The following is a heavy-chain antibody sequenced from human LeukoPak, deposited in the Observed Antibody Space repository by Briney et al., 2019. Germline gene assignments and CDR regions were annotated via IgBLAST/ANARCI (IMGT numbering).Heavy chain of an antibody. V-gene: IGHV3-30*02. J-gene: IGHJ6*03. D-gene: IGHD4-11*01. CDR2: IRYDGSNK. CDR3: AKEKNDYSDYSYMDV. CDR1: GFTFSNYG. Sequence: PGGSLRLSCAASGFTFSNYGMHWVRQAPGKGLEWVAFIRYDGSNKYCADSVKGRFTVSRDNTKNTLYLQMNSLRAEDTAAYHCAKEKNDYSDYSYMDVWGKGTTVTVSS.